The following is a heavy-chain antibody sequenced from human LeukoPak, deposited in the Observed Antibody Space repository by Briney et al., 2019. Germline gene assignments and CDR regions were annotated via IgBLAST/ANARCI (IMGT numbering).Heavy chain of an antibody. CDR1: GFTFNSYW. Sequence: GGSLRLSCAASGFTFNSYWMHWVRQAPGKGLVWVSRINSDGSGTSDADFVKGRFTISRDNSKNTLYLQMNSLRAEDTAMYYCARDRLTNDAFDIWGQGTLVTVSS. V-gene: IGHV3-74*01. J-gene: IGHJ3*02. D-gene: IGHD2-8*01. CDR3: ARDRLTNDAFDI. CDR2: INSDGSGT.